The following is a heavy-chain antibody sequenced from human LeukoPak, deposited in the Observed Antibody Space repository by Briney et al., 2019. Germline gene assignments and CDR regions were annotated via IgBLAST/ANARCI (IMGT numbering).Heavy chain of an antibody. CDR2: ISGSGGST. V-gene: IGHV3-23*01. CDR1: GFTFSNYA. Sequence: GGSLRLSCAASGFTFSNYAMSWVRQAPGKGLEWVSAISGSGGSTYYADSVKGRFTISRDNSKNTLYLQMNSLRAEDTAVYYCATRITMIVVVISDDAEYFQHWGQGTLVTVSS. CDR3: ATRITMIVVVISDDAEYFQH. D-gene: IGHD3-22*01. J-gene: IGHJ1*01.